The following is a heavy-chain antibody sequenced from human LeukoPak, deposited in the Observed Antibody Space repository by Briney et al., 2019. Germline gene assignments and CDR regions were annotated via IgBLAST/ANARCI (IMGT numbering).Heavy chain of an antibody. Sequence: PGGSLRLSCAASGFTFSDYYMSWIRQAPGKGLEWVSYISSSGSTIYYADSVKGRFTISRDNAKNSLYLQMNSLRAEDTAVYYCARAQKYSYDAFDIWGQGTMVTVSS. CDR3: ARAQKYSYDAFDI. V-gene: IGHV3-11*01. J-gene: IGHJ3*02. CDR2: ISSSGSTI. CDR1: GFTFSDYY. D-gene: IGHD4-11*01.